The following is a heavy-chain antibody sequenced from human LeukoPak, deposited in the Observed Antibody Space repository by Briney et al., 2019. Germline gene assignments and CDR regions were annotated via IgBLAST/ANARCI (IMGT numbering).Heavy chain of an antibody. D-gene: IGHD5-24*01. CDR1: GSTFTTYW. Sequence: PGGSLRLSCAASGSTFTTYWMSWVRQAPGKGLEWVANIKQDGSETFYADSVKGRFTISRDNAKNSLYLQMNNLRIEDTALYYCVKDSAGDASDWLDSWGQGTLVTISS. J-gene: IGHJ5*01. V-gene: IGHV3-7*03. CDR3: VKDSAGDASDWLDS. CDR2: IKQDGSET.